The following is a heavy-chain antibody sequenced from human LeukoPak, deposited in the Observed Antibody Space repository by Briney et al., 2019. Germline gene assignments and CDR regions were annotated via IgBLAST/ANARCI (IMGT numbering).Heavy chain of an antibody. D-gene: IGHD1-26*01. CDR2: ISGSGGRT. Sequence: PGGSLRLSCAASGFTFSNYAMSWVRQAPGKGLEWVSAISGSGGRTFYADSVKGRFTISRHNSKNTLYLQMNSLRAEDTAVYYCARDQELDYWGQGTLVTVSS. V-gene: IGHV3-23*01. CDR1: GFTFSNYA. J-gene: IGHJ4*02. CDR3: ARDQELDY.